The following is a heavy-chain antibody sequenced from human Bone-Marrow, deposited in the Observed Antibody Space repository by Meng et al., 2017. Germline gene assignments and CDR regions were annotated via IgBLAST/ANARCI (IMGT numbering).Heavy chain of an antibody. CDR3: AREASPEYYFDY. Sequence: RRGSGPGLVKTSETLSPTCTVSGGSISSGGYYWSWIRQHPGKGLEWIGYIYYSGSTYYNPSLKSLVTISVDTSKNQFSLKLSSVTAADTAVYYCAREASPEYYFDYWGQGTLVTVSS. J-gene: IGHJ4*02. D-gene: IGHD1-14*01. V-gene: IGHV4-31*01. CDR2: IYYSGST. CDR1: GGSISSGGYY.